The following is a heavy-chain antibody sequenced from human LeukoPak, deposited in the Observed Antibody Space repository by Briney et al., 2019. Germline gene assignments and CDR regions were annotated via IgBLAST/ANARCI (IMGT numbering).Heavy chain of an antibody. CDR3: ARGYSSSSFYFDY. V-gene: IGHV3-7*04. Sequence: GGSLRLSCAASGFTFSSYWMSWVRQAPGKGLEWVANIKQDGSEKYYVDSVKGRFTISRDNAKNSLYLQMNSLRAEDTAVYYCARGYSSSSFYFDYWGQGTLVTVSS. D-gene: IGHD6-6*01. CDR2: IKQDGSEK. J-gene: IGHJ4*02. CDR1: GFTFSSYW.